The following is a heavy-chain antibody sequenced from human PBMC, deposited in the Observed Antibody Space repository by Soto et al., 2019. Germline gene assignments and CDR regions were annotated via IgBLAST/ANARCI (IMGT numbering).Heavy chain of an antibody. CDR1: GFTFSSYA. CDR3: AKDQLSGDSNAFDI. J-gene: IGHJ3*02. D-gene: IGHD7-27*01. Sequence: GGSLRLSCAASGFTFSSYAMSWVRQAPGKGLEWVSAIGGSGCSTYYADSVKGRFTISRDNSKNTLYLQMNSLRAEDTAVYYCAKDQLSGDSNAFDIWGQGTMVTVSS. V-gene: IGHV3-23*01. CDR2: IGGSGCST.